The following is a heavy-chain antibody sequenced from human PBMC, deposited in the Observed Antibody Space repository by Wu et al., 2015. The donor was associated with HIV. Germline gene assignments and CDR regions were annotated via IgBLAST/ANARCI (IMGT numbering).Heavy chain of an antibody. CDR3: TRSSFAGSSDTWYSFDK. J-gene: IGHJ4*02. Sequence: QVQLVQSGAEVRKPGSSVKVSCKASGDTFGNYAINWVRQAPGQGLEWMGRIIPIFATTNYAQKWQGRVTITADGSTTTAYMELRNLRSEDTAVYFCTRSSFAGSSDTWYSFDKWGQGTLVTVSS. V-gene: IGHV1-69*13. CDR1: GDTFGNYA. CDR2: IIPIFATT. D-gene: IGHD6-13*01.